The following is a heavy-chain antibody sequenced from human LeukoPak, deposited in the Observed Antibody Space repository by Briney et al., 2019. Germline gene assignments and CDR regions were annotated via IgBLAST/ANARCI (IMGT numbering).Heavy chain of an antibody. CDR3: ARGIAAASERPFDI. Sequence: SQTLSLTCTVSGGSISSGGYYWSWIRQPPGKGLEWIGRIYTSGSTDYNPSLKSRVTMSVDTSKNQFSVKLSSVTAADTAVYYCARGIAAASERPFDIWGQGTMVTVPS. J-gene: IGHJ3*02. CDR2: IYTSGST. D-gene: IGHD6-13*01. CDR1: GGSISSGGYY. V-gene: IGHV4-61*02.